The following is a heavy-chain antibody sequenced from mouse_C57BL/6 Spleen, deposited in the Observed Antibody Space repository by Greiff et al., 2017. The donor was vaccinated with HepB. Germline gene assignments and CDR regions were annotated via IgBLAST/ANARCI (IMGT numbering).Heavy chain of an antibody. J-gene: IGHJ2*01. CDR3: ARPLITTVVAEGYFDY. CDR1: GYTFTSYW. CDR2: IYPGSGST. D-gene: IGHD1-1*01. V-gene: IGHV1-55*01. Sequence: VQLQQPGAELVKPGASVKMSCKASGYTFTSYWITWVKQRPGQGLEWIGDIYPGSGSTNYNEKFKSKATLTVDTSSSTAYMQLSSLTSEDSAVYYCARPLITTVVAEGYFDYWGQGTTLTVSS.